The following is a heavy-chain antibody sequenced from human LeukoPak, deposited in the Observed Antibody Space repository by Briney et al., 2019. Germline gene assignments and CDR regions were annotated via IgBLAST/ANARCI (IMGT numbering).Heavy chain of an antibody. J-gene: IGHJ5*02. CDR1: GGSVSSGSYY. V-gene: IGHV4-61*01. CDR2: IYYSGST. CDR3: ARGGLEGPNPYVGYNWFDP. D-gene: IGHD1-1*01. Sequence: SETLSLTCTVSGGSVSSGSYYWSWIRQPPGKGLEWIGYIYYSGSTNYNPSLKSRVTISVDTSKNQFSLKLSSETAADTAVYYCARGGLEGPNPYVGYNWFDPWGQGTLVTVSS.